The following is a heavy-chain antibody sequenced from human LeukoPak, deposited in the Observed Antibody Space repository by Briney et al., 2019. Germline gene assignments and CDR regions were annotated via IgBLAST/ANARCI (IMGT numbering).Heavy chain of an antibody. CDR3: ARGGSDTAMAHDY. V-gene: IGHV3-74*01. CDR2: INRDGSRT. D-gene: IGHD5-18*01. CDR1: GFTFSNHW. J-gene: IGHJ4*02. Sequence: GGSLRLSCTASGFTFSNHWMHWVRQAPGKGLMWVSRINRDGSRTDYADSVKGRFTISRDDAKNTLYLQVNSLRVEDTAVYFCARGGSDTAMAHDYWGQGTLVTVSS.